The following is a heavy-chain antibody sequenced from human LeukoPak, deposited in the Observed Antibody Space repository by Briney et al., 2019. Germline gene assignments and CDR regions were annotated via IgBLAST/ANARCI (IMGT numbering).Heavy chain of an antibody. J-gene: IGHJ4*02. D-gene: IGHD3-3*01. Sequence: SQTLSLTCTVSGGSISSSGYYWSWIRQHPGKGLEWIGYIYYSGSTYYNPSLKSRVTISVDTSKNQFSLKLSSVTAADTAVYYCARTRPNYDLIYYFDYWGQGTLVTVSS. CDR3: ARTRPNYDLIYYFDY. CDR1: GGSISSSGYY. CDR2: IYYSGST. V-gene: IGHV4-31*03.